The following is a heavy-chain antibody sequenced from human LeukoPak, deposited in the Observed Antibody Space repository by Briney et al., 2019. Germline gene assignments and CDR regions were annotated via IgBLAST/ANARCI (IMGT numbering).Heavy chain of an antibody. CDR1: GFTFSNYG. V-gene: IGHV3-30*18. CDR2: ISYDESDK. J-gene: IGHJ4*02. Sequence: GGSLRLSCAASGFTFSNYGMHWVRQAPGKGLEWVAVISYDESDKYYADSVKGRFTISRDNSKNTLYLQMNSLRPEDTAVYYCAKVEKGYWGQGTLVTVSS. CDR3: AKVEKGY.